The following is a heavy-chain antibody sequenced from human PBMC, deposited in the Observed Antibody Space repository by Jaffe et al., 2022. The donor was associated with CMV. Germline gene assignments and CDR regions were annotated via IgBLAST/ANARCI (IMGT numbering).Heavy chain of an antibody. CDR3: AKGLDCTNGVCFVDY. V-gene: IGHV3-30*18. CDR2: ISYDGSNK. D-gene: IGHD2-8*01. Sequence: QVQLVESGGGVVQPGRSLRLSCAASGFTFSSYGMHWVRQAPGKGLEWVAVISYDGSNKYYADSVKGRFTISRDNSKNTLYLQMNSLRAEDTAVYYCAKGLDCTNGVCFVDYWGQGTLVTVSS. CDR1: GFTFSSYG. J-gene: IGHJ4*02.